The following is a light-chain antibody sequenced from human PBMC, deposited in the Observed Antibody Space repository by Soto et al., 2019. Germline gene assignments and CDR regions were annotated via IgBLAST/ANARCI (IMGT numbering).Light chain of an antibody. Sequence: EIVMTQSPATLSVSPGERATLSCRASQSVSSNFAWYQQKPGQAPRLLIYGASTRATGIPARFSGSGSGTEFTLTISRVQSEDFAVYYCQQYNNWPRTFGQGTKVEIK. CDR2: GAS. J-gene: IGKJ1*01. CDR3: QQYNNWPRT. CDR1: QSVSSN. V-gene: IGKV3-15*01.